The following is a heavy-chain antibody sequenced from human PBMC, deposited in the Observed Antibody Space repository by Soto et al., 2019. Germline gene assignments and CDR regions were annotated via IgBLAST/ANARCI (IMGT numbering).Heavy chain of an antibody. Sequence: GGSLRLSCAASGFPLNSHDMGWVRQTPGKGLEGVSSISVSADRTYYADSVKGRFTISRDNSKNTLFLQLNSLRAEDTALYYCARVKRGPLGIFDFWGQGTPVTVSS. D-gene: IGHD1-1*01. J-gene: IGHJ4*02. CDR2: ISVSADRT. CDR3: ARVKRGPLGIFDF. CDR1: GFPLNSHD. V-gene: IGHV3-23*01.